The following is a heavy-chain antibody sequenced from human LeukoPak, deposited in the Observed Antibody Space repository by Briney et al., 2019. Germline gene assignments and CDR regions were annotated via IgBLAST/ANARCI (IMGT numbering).Heavy chain of an antibody. Sequence: GASVKVSCKTSGYTFTDYGLSWVRQAPGQGLEWMGWISAHNANTKYAEQFQGRITMTIDTSTSIAYMDLRSLRSDDTAVYYCAREDRQGNWFDPWGQGTLVTVSS. D-gene: IGHD2-15*01. CDR1: GYTFTDYG. CDR2: ISAHNANT. CDR3: AREDRQGNWFDP. V-gene: IGHV1-18*04. J-gene: IGHJ5*02.